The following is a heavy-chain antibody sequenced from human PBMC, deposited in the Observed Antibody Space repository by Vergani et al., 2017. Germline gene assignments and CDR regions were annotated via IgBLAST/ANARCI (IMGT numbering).Heavy chain of an antibody. CDR1: GGSISSYY. Sequence: QVQLQESGPGLVKPSETLSLTCTVSGGSISSYYWSWIRQPPGKGLEWIGEINHSGSTNYNPSLKSRVTISVDTSKNQFSLKLSSVTAADTAVYYCARTSGRTPLDYWGQGTLVTVSS. CDR3: ARTSGRTPLDY. V-gene: IGHV4-34*01. D-gene: IGHD4-23*01. CDR2: INHSGST. J-gene: IGHJ4*02.